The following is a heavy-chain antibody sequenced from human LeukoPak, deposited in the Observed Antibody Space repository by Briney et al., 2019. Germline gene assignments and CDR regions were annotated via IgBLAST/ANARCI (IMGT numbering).Heavy chain of an antibody. CDR3: AAGQLGPHITIYYMDV. D-gene: IGHD6-6*01. Sequence: ASVKVSCKASGYTFTSYYMHWVRQAPGQGLEWMGIINPSGGSTSYAQKFQGRVTMTRDMSTSTVYMELSSLRSEDTAVYYCAAGQLGPHITIYYMDVWGKGTTVTVSS. V-gene: IGHV1-46*01. CDR1: GYTFTSYY. J-gene: IGHJ6*03. CDR2: INPSGGST.